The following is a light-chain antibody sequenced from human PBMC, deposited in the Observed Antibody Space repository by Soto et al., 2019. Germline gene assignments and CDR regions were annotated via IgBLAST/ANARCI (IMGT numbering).Light chain of an antibody. CDR2: EGI. CDR3: CSYVGATHQF. Sequence: QSVLTQPASVSGSPGQSITISCTGTSSTVGGFNVVSWYQQHPGKAPKVIIYEGIKRPSGVSNRFSGSNSGGTAYLTISGVPAEDEADYYCCSYVGATHQFFGSGTKVTVL. CDR1: SSTVGGFNV. J-gene: IGLJ6*01. V-gene: IGLV2-23*01.